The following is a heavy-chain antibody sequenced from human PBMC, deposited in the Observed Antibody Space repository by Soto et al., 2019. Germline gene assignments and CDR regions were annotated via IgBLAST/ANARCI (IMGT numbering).Heavy chain of an antibody. CDR2: ISAYNGNT. CDR1: GYTFTSYG. J-gene: IGHJ4*02. Sequence: QVQLVQSGAEVKKPGASVKVSCKASGYTFTSYGISWVRQAPGQGLEWMGWISAYNGNTNYAQKLPGRVTMTTDTSTSTAYVALRSLRSDDTAVYYCATDNRDCSGSYYGYWGQGTLVTFSS. CDR3: ATDNRDCSGSYYGY. V-gene: IGHV1-18*01. D-gene: IGHD3-10*02.